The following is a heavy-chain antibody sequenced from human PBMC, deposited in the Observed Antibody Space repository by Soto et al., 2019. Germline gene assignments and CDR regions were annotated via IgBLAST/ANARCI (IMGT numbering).Heavy chain of an antibody. V-gene: IGHV1-2*02. J-gene: IGHJ4*02. CDR1: GYTFTGYY. CDR2: INPNSGGT. Sequence: QVQLVQSGAEVKKPGASVKVSCKASGYTFTGYYMHWVRQAPGQGLEWMGWINPNSGGTNYAQKLQGGAPMTGDRSIITPSGELSRLRHADTAVYYWARASYSTSTGMDSGGQGTLFTASS. D-gene: IGHD6-6*01. CDR3: ARASYSTSTGMDS.